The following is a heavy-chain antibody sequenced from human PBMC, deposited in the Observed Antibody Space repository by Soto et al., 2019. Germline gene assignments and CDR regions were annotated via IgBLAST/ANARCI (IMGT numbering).Heavy chain of an antibody. CDR2: ITNGGRTI. D-gene: IGHD2-15*01. J-gene: IGHJ5*02. CDR1: GFTFSSYE. Sequence: GGSLRLSCAASGFTFSSYEMNWVRQAPGKGLEWVAYITNGGRTIYYADSVKGRFTISRDNSKNSLYLQMNSLRPEETAVYYFEREGRYCSAGGCYREREGFDPWGQGTLVTVSS. CDR3: EREGRYCSAGGCYREREGFDP. V-gene: IGHV3-48*03.